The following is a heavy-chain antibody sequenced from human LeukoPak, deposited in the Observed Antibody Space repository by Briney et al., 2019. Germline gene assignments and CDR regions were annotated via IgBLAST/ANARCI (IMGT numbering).Heavy chain of an antibody. Sequence: ASVKVSRRASGYTFTGYYMHWVRQAPGQGLEWMGWINPNNGGTNYAQNFQGRVTMTRDTSISTAYMELSRLRSDDTAVYYCARELGFGELFFDYWGQGTLVTVSS. CDR3: ARELGFGELFFDY. J-gene: IGHJ4*02. CDR1: GYTFTGYY. D-gene: IGHD3-10*01. V-gene: IGHV1-2*02. CDR2: INPNNGGT.